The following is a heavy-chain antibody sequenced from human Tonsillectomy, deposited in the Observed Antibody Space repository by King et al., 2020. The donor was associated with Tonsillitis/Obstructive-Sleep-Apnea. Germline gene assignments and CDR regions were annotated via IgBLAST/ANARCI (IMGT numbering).Heavy chain of an antibody. D-gene: IGHD2-15*01. CDR2: ISSIGSYI. CDR3: ARDPTVVVVAATPYFDY. Sequence: VQLVESGGGLVKPGGSLRLSCAASGFTFSSYSMTWVRQAPGKGLEWVSSISSIGSYIHYADPVKGRFTISRDNAKNSLYLQMNILRADDTAVYYCARDPTVVVVAATPYFDYWGQGTLVTVSS. J-gene: IGHJ4*02. V-gene: IGHV3-21*01. CDR1: GFTFSSYS.